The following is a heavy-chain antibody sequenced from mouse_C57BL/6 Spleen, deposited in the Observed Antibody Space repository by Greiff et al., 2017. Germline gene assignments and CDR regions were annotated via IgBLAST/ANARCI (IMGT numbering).Heavy chain of an antibody. V-gene: IGHV1-69*01. Sequence: QVQLQQPGAELVMPGASVKLSCKASGYTFTSYWMHWVKQRPGQGLEWIGEIDPSDSYTNYNQKFKGKSTLPVDKSSSTAYMQLSSLTSEDSAVYDCERGIYYGNYEAMDYWGQGTSVTVSS. CDR2: IDPSDSYT. CDR1: GYTFTSYW. CDR3: ERGIYYGNYEAMDY. J-gene: IGHJ4*01. D-gene: IGHD2-1*01.